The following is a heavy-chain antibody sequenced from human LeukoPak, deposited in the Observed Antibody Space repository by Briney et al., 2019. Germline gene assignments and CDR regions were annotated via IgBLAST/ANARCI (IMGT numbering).Heavy chain of an antibody. J-gene: IGHJ4*02. CDR3: ARDKYLVGYSSSWSLSYYFDY. V-gene: IGHV3-30*19. D-gene: IGHD6-13*01. Sequence: PGGSLRLSCAASGFTFSSYGMHWVRQAPGKGLEWVAVISYDGSNKYYADSVKGRFTISRDNSKNTLYLQMNSLRAEDTAVYYCARDKYLVGYSSSWSLSYYFDYWGQGTLVTVSS. CDR2: ISYDGSNK. CDR1: GFTFSSYG.